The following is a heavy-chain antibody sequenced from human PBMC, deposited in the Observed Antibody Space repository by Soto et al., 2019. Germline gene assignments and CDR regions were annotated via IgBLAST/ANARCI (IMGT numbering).Heavy chain of an antibody. V-gene: IGHV3-30*04. CDR3: ASGAAFYYDTSRY. J-gene: IGHJ4*02. Sequence: GGSLRLSCAAPGFSFSVYALHWIRQAPGEGLEWVAVISPNGNNQYYADSVKGRFTISRDTSKSTLSLQMTSLRPEDTAVYYCASGAAFYYDTSRYWGQGTLVTVSS. CDR1: GFSFSVYA. D-gene: IGHD3-22*01. CDR2: ISPNGNNQ.